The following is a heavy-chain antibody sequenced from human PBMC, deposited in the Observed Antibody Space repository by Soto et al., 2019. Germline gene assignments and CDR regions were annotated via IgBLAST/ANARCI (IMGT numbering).Heavy chain of an antibody. V-gene: IGHV5-51*01. J-gene: IGHJ3*02. CDR3: ARLRGSIVMVAGQSWAFDI. D-gene: IGHD2-21*02. CDR1: GYSFATSW. CDR2: IWPEDFGT. Sequence: EVQLAQSGAEVKKPGESLKISCQASGYSFATSWIGWVRQMPGKGPEWMGVIWPEDFGTRYSPSFHGQVTVSADTSINTAYLQWSSLKASDTAMYYCARLRGSIVMVAGQSWAFDIWGQGTMVTVSS.